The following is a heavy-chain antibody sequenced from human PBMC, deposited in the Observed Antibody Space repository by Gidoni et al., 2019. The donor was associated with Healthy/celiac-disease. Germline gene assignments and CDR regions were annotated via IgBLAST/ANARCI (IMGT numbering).Heavy chain of an antibody. CDR3: ARLYPEYSSSSPWFDP. J-gene: IGHJ5*02. D-gene: IGHD6-6*01. CDR1: GCPISSSSYY. V-gene: IGHV4-39*01. Sequence: QLQLQESGPGLVKPSETLSLTCTVSGCPISSSSYYWGWIRQPPGTGLEWIGSIYYSGSTYYNPSLKSRVTISVDTSKNQFSLKLSSVTAADTAVYYCARLYPEYSSSSPWFDPWGQGTLVTVSS. CDR2: IYYSGST.